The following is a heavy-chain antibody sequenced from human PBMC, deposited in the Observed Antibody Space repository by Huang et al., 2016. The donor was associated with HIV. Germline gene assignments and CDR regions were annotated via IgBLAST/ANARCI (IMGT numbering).Heavy chain of an antibody. J-gene: IGHJ4*02. V-gene: IGHV3-7*01. D-gene: IGHD6-19*01. CDR1: GFTFSSYW. CDR3: ARGGTYSGWWQDY. CDR2: IKQDGSEK. Sequence: EVQLVESGGGLVQPGGSLRLSCVASGFTFSSYWMSWVRQAPGKGLEWVDNIKQDGSEKYYVDSVKGRFTISRDNAKNSLYLQMNSLRAEDTAVYYCARGGTYSGWWQDYWGQGTLVTVSS.